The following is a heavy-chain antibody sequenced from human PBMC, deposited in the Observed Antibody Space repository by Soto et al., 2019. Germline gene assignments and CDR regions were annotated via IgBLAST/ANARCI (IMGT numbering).Heavy chain of an antibody. D-gene: IGHD3-10*01. V-gene: IGHV4-34*01. CDR1: GGSFSGYY. CDR3: ARDPMVRVHGGMDV. CDR2: INHSGST. J-gene: IGHJ6*02. Sequence: QVQLQQWGAGLLKPSETLSLTCAVYGGSFSGYYWSWIRQPPGKGLEWIGEINHSGSTNYNPSLKRRVTISGDTSKNQFSLKLSSVTAADTAVYYCARDPMVRVHGGMDVWGQGTTVTVSS.